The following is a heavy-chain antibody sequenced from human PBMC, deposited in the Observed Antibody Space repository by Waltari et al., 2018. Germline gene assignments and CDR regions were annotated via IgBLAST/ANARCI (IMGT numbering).Heavy chain of an antibody. D-gene: IGHD1-26*01. CDR3: ARDPGSGRFFDY. CDR2: ISSTSSYI. V-gene: IGHV3-21*02. J-gene: IGHJ4*02. Sequence: EVQLVESGGGLVKPGGSLRLSCSASGFSFRSYSMGWVRQAPGKGLEWISTISSTSSYIFDTDSLRGRFAISRDNARDLLYLQMNSLRAEDTAVYYCARDPGSGRFFDYWGQGTLVTVSS. CDR1: GFSFRSYS.